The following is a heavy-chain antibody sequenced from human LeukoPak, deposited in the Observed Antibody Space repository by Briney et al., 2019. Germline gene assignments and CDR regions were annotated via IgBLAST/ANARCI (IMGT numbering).Heavy chain of an antibody. CDR2: INPNSGGT. CDR3: ARGTLDCSGGSCTAYYFDY. D-gene: IGHD2-15*01. J-gene: IGHJ4*02. CDR1: GYTFTGYY. Sequence: ASVKVSCKASGYTFTGYYMHWVRQAPGQGLEWMGWINPNSGGTNYAQKFQGRVTMTRDTSISTAYMELSRLRSDDTAVYYCARGTLDCSGGSCTAYYFDYWGQGTLVTVSS. V-gene: IGHV1-2*02.